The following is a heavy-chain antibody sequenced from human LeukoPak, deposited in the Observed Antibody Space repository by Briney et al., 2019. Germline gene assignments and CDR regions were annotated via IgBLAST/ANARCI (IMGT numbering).Heavy chain of an antibody. CDR3: VTYYDILTGYYTGFDY. D-gene: IGHD3-9*01. J-gene: IGHJ4*02. CDR1: GYTFTGYY. V-gene: IGHV1-2*02. Sequence: ASVKVSCKASGYTFTGYYMHWVRQAPGQGLEWMGWINPNSGGTNYAQKFQGRVTMTRDTSISTAYMELSRLRSDDTAVYYCVTYYDILTGYYTGFDYWGQGTLVTVSS. CDR2: INPNSGGT.